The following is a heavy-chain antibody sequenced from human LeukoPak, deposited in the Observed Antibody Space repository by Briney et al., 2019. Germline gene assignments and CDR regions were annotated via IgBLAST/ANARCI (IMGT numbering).Heavy chain of an antibody. CDR1: GFTFSSYT. D-gene: IGHD4-11*01. J-gene: IGHJ4*02. CDR2: IGGSGSPI. V-gene: IGHV3-48*01. Sequence: GGSLRLSCAVSGFTFSSYTMNWIRQVPGKGLEWVSYIGGSGSPIYYADSVKGRFTISRDNAKNSLYLQMNSLRAEDTAVYYCARDLDYSFDYWGQGTLVTVSS. CDR3: ARDLDYSFDY.